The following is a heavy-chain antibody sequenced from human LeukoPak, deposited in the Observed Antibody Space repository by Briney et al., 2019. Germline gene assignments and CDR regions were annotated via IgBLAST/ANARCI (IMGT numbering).Heavy chain of an antibody. V-gene: IGHV1-69*13. D-gene: IGHD6-13*01. CDR2: IIPIFGTA. CDR1: GGTFSSNA. J-gene: IGHJ3*02. Sequence: SVKVSCKXSGGTFSSNAISWVRQAPGQGLEWMGRIIPIFGTANYSQKFQGRVTITADESSSTAYMELSSLRSEDTAVYYCAREPVRYSSSWTRSHSDAFDIWGQGTMVTVSS. CDR3: AREPVRYSSSWTRSHSDAFDI.